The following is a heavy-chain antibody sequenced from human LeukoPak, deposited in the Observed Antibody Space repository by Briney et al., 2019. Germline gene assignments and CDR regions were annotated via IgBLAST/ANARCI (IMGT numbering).Heavy chain of an antibody. V-gene: IGHV1-2*02. CDR2: INPNSGGT. CDR3: ARGHLEYYDILTGFDY. D-gene: IGHD3-9*01. J-gene: IGHJ4*02. Sequence: GASVKVSCKASGYTFTGYYMRWVRQAPGQGLEWMGWINPNSGGTNYAQKFRGRVTMTRDTSISTAYMELSRLRSDDTAVYYCARGHLEYYDILTGFDYWGQGTLVTVSS. CDR1: GYTFTGYY.